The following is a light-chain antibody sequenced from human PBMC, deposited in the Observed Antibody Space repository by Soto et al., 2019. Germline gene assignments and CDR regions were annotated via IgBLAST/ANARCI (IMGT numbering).Light chain of an antibody. CDR1: SSDVGGYNY. CDR2: EVS. J-gene: IGLJ3*02. CDR3: SSYTSSSTLG. V-gene: IGLV2-14*01. Sequence: QSVLTQPASVSGSPGQSITISCTGTSSDVGGYNYVSWYQQHPGKAPKLMIYEVSNRPSGVSNRFSGSKSGNTASLTISGLQAEDEADYYCSSYTSSSTLGFGGGTKVTGL.